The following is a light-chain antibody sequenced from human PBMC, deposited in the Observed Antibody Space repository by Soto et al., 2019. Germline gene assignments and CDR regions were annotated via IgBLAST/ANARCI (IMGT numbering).Light chain of an antibody. CDR2: AVT. Sequence: QSALTQPASVSGSPGQSTTISCTGTSSDVGGYNYVSWYQQHPGKAPKLMIYAVTDRPSGVSSRFSGSKSGNTASLTISGLQAEDEDDYYCSSYTSSSTLFGTGTKVTVL. CDR3: SSYTSSSTL. V-gene: IGLV2-14*01. J-gene: IGLJ1*01. CDR1: SSDVGGYNY.